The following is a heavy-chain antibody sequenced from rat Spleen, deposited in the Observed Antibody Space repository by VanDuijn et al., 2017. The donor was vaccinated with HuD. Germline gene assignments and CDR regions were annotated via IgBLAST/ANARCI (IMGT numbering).Heavy chain of an antibody. CDR3: ARHSLGITMMVVITPFDY. D-gene: IGHD1-12*02. J-gene: IGHJ2*01. V-gene: IGHV5-7*01. Sequence: EVQLVESGGGLVQPGKSLKLSCAASGFTFSDYNMAWVRQAPKKGLEWVATISYDGSNTYYRDSVKGRFTISRDNAKSTLYLQMDSLRSEDTATYYCARHSLGITMMVVITPFDYWGQGVMVTVSS. CDR2: ISYDGSNT. CDR1: GFTFSDYN.